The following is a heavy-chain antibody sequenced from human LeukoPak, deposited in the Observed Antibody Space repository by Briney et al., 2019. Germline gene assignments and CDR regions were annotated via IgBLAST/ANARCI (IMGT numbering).Heavy chain of an antibody. V-gene: IGHV3-33*01. Sequence: GGSLRLSCAASGFTFSSYGMHWVRQAPGKGLEWVAVIWYDGSNKYYADSVKGRFTISRDNSKNTLYLQMNSLRAEDTAVYYCARDKSSSTNLFDYWGPGTLVTVSS. J-gene: IGHJ4*02. CDR3: ARDKSSSTNLFDY. CDR1: GFTFSSYG. CDR2: IWYDGSNK. D-gene: IGHD2-2*01.